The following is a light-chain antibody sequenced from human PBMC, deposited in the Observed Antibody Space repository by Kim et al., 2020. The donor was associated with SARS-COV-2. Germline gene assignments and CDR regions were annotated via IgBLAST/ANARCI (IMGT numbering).Light chain of an antibody. V-gene: IGKV4-1*01. CDR2: WAS. CDR1: QSVLYSSNNKNY. CDR3: QQYYSTPVT. Sequence: ATIKCKSSQSVLYSSNNKNYLAWYQQKPGQPPKLLIYWASTRESGVPDRFSGSGSGTDFTLTISSLQAEDVAVYYCQQYYSTPVTFGQGTKVEIK. J-gene: IGKJ1*01.